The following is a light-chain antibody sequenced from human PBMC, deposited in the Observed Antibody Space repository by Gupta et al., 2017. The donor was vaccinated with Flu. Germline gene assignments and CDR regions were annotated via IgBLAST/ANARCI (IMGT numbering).Light chain of an antibody. J-gene: IGKJ2*03. CDR1: QTVHTNY. V-gene: IGKV3-20*01. CDR3: QHFGNEPLHS. Sequence: IVLTQSPATLSLSPGDRVTVSCRASQTVHTNYLAWYQHKAGQAPRLLIYATSTRATGVPDRFSGSGSGTDYTLTISRLEPDDFATYYCQHFGNEPLHSFGQGTKLEMK. CDR2: ATS.